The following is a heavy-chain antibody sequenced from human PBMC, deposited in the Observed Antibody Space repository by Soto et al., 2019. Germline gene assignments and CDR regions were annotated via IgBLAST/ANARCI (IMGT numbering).Heavy chain of an antibody. D-gene: IGHD1-1*01. CDR1: GFTFSTYW. J-gene: IGHJ4*02. CDR3: ARDNGYGNFDS. V-gene: IGHV3-7*03. CDR2: IKQDGSEK. Sequence: GGSLRLSCAASGFTFSTYWMSWVRQAPGKGLEWVANIKQDGSEKYYVDSVKGRFTISRDNAKDSLYLQMNSLRAEDTAVYYWARDNGYGNFDSWGPGTLVTLSS.